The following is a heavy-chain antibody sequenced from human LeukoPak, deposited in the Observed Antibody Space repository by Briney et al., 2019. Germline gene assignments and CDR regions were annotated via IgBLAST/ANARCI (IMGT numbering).Heavy chain of an antibody. D-gene: IGHD4-17*01. V-gene: IGHV4-34*01. J-gene: IGHJ4*02. Sequence: SETLSLTCAVYGGSFSGYYWSWIRQPPGKGLEWIGEINHSGSTNYNPSLKSRVTISVDTSKNQFSLKLNSVTAADTAVYYCARGGDYGDLRYFDYWGQGTLVTVSS. CDR2: INHSGST. CDR3: ARGGDYGDLRYFDY. CDR1: GGSFSGYY.